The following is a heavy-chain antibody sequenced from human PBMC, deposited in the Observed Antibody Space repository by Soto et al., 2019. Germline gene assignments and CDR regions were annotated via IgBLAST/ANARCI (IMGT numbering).Heavy chain of an antibody. Sequence: GGSLRLSCAASGFTFSSYSMNWVRQAPGKGLEWVSYINSISSTIYYADSVKGRFTISRDNAKNSLYLQMNSLRDEDTAVYYCARDIGCSGGSCYHYRLAVWGQGTTVTVSS. CDR2: INSISSTI. CDR1: GFTFSSYS. D-gene: IGHD2-15*01. J-gene: IGHJ6*02. V-gene: IGHV3-48*02. CDR3: ARDIGCSGGSCYHYRLAV.